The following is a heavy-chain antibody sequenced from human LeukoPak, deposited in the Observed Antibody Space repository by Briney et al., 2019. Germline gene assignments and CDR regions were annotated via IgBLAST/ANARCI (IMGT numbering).Heavy chain of an antibody. Sequence: SETLSLTCAVYGGSFSSYYWSWIRQPPGKGLEWIGYIYYSGSTNYNPSLKSRVTISVDTSKNQFSLKLSSVTAADTAVYYCAREREGPYGYLDYWGQGTLVTVSS. CDR3: AREREGPYGYLDY. D-gene: IGHD3-10*01. CDR2: IYYSGST. CDR1: GGSFSSYY. J-gene: IGHJ4*02. V-gene: IGHV4-59*12.